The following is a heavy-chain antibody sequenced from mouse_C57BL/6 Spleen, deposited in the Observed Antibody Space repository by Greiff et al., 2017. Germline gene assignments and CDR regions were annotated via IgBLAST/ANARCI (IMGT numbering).Heavy chain of an antibody. CDR1: GYTFTSSW. CDR2: IDPSDSYT. J-gene: IGHJ3*01. CDR3: ARGQLKMIAY. V-gene: IGHV1-69*01. D-gene: IGHD3-2*02. Sequence: QVQLQQPGAELVMPGASVKLSCKASGYTFTSSWMHWVKQRPGQGLAWIGEIDPSDSYTNYNQKFKGKSTLTVDKSSSTAYMQLSSLTSEDSAVYYCARGQLKMIAYWGQGTLVTVSA.